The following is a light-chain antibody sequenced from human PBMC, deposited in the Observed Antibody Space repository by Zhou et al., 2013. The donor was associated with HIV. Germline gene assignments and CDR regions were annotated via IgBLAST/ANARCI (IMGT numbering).Light chain of an antibody. CDR2: GVS. J-gene: IGKJ1*01. V-gene: IGKV1-13*02. Sequence: AIQVTQSPSSLSASVGDRVTITCRTSQGIGRALAWYQQKPQKSPKLLIFGVSTLQTGVPSRFSGSGSGTDFTLTVSNLQPEDVGTYYCQKCDSRPWTFGQGTKVEIK. CDR1: QGIGRA. CDR3: QKCDSRPWT.